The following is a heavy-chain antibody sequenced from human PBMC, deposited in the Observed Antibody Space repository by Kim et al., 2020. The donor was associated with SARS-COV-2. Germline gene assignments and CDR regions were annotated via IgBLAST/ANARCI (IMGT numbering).Heavy chain of an antibody. D-gene: IGHD2-15*01. CDR2: ISYDGSNK. CDR1: GFTFSSYG. CDR3: AKGEVVAAPHPYGMDV. V-gene: IGHV3-30*18. J-gene: IGHJ6*02. Sequence: GGSLRLSCAASGFTFSSYGMHWVRQAPGKGLEWVAVISYDGSNKYYADSVKGRFTISRDNSKNTLYLQMNSLRAEDTAVYYCAKGEVVAAPHPYGMDVWGQGTTVPSP.